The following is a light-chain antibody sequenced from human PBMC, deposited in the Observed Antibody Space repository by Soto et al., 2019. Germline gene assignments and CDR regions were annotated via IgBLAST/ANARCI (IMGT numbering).Light chain of an antibody. CDR2: WAS. Sequence: DIVMTQSPDSLAVSLCERATINCKSSQSVLYSSNNKNYLAWYQQKPGQPPKLLIYWASTRESGVPDRFSGSGSGTDFTLTISSLQAEDVAVYYCHQYYSVPLTFGGGTKVDIK. J-gene: IGKJ4*01. CDR1: QSVLYSSNNKNY. CDR3: HQYYSVPLT. V-gene: IGKV4-1*01.